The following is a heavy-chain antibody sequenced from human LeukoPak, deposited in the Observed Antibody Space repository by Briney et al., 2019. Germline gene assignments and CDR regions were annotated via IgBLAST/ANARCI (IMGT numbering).Heavy chain of an antibody. V-gene: IGHV3-74*01. Sequence: GGPLRLSCAASGFPFSSYWLHWVRQVPGKGLGWVWRINGDGSITSSADSVKGRFTISRDNAKNSLSLQMNSLRAEDTAVYYCARGIPKTYCTSTSCYGNWFDPWGQGTLVIV. J-gene: IGHJ5*02. CDR2: INGDGSIT. CDR3: ARGIPKTYCTSTSCYGNWFDP. D-gene: IGHD2-2*01. CDR1: GFPFSSYW.